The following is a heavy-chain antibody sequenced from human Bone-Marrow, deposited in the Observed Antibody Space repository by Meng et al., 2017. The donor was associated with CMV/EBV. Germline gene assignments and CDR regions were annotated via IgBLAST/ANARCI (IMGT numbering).Heavy chain of an antibody. J-gene: IGHJ6*02. CDR3: ARGVERIFGVVTAYYYYGMDV. Sequence: GGSLRLSCAASGFTFSDYYMSWIRQAPGKGLEWVSYISSSGSTIYYADSVKGRFTISRDNAKNSLYLQMNSLRAEDTAVYYCARGVERIFGVVTAYYYYGMDVWGQGTTVTVSS. D-gene: IGHD3-3*01. V-gene: IGHV3-11*04. CDR2: ISSSGSTI. CDR1: GFTFSDYY.